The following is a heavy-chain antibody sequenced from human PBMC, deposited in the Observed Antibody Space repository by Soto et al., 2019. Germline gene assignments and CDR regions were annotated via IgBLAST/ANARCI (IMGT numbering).Heavy chain of an antibody. V-gene: IGHV3-23*01. CDR1: GFTFRNNV. CDR2: ITGSGRDT. Sequence: LRLSCAAAGFTFRNNVLSWVRQAPGKGLDWVSGITGSGRDTYYADSVKGRFTISRDNSKNMVFLQMNSLRAEDTALYYCAKNGLDNSPSAIDSWGPGTLVTVSS. J-gene: IGHJ4*02. D-gene: IGHD2-8*01. CDR3: AKNGLDNSPSAIDS.